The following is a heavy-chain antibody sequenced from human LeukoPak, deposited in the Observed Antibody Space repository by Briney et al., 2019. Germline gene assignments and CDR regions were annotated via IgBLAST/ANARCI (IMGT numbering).Heavy chain of an antibody. CDR1: GYTFTGYY. Sequence: GASVKVFCKASGYTFTGYYMHWVRQAPGQGLEWMGWINPNSGGTNYAQKFQGRVTMTRDTSISTAYMELSRLRSDDTAVCYCARPRRSGGSYDYWGQGTLVTVSS. CDR2: INPNSGGT. J-gene: IGHJ4*02. CDR3: ARPRRSGGSYDY. V-gene: IGHV1-2*02. D-gene: IGHD2-15*01.